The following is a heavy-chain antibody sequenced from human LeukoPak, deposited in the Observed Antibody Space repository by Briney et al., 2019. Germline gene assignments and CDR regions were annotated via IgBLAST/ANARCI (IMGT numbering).Heavy chain of an antibody. J-gene: IGHJ3*02. D-gene: IGHD2-21*02. V-gene: IGHV3-7*01. Sequence: GGSLRLSCAASGFTFSSYWMSWVRQAPGKGLEWVANIKKDGSEKYYVDSVKGRFTISRDNAKNSLYLQMNSLRAEDTAVYYCAAGPYCGGDCYSFLGAFDIWGQGTMVTVSS. CDR1: GFTFSSYW. CDR3: AAGPYCGGDCYSFLGAFDI. CDR2: IKKDGSEK.